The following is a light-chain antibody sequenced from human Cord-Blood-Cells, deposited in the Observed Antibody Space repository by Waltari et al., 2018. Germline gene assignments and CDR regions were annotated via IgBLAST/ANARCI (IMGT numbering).Light chain of an antibody. J-gene: IGLJ3*02. CDR2: RNN. CDR1: SSNIGSNY. CDR3: AAWDDSLSGWV. Sequence: QSVLTQPPSASGTPGQRVTISCSGSSSNIGSNYVYWYQQLPGTAPKLRIYRNNARPSGVPDRFSGSKSGTSASLAISGLRSEDEADYYCAAWDDSLSGWVFGGGTKLTVL. V-gene: IGLV1-47*01.